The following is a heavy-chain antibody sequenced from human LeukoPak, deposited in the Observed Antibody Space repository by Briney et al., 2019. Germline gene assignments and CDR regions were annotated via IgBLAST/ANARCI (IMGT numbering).Heavy chain of an antibody. Sequence: GGSLRLSCAASGFTFSSYGMHWVRQAPGKGLEWVAVISYDGSNKYYADSVKGRFTISRDNSKNALYLQMNSLRAEDTAVYYWAKSQWLAYWGQGTLVTVTS. CDR3: AKSQWLAY. CDR2: ISYDGSNK. D-gene: IGHD6-19*01. CDR1: GFTFSSYG. J-gene: IGHJ4*02. V-gene: IGHV3-30*18.